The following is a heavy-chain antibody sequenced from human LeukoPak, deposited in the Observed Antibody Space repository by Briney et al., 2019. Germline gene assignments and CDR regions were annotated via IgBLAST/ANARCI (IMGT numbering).Heavy chain of an antibody. D-gene: IGHD3-22*01. J-gene: IGHJ4*02. V-gene: IGHV1-2*02. CDR1: GYTFTGYY. CDR2: INPNSGGT. Sequence: GASVKVSCKASGYTFTGYYMHWVRQAPGQGLEWMGWINPNSGGTNYAQKFQGRVTMTRDTSISTAYMELSRLRSDDTAVYYCARSDSSGYYYVGGFDYWGQGTLVTVSS. CDR3: ARSDSSGYYYVGGFDY.